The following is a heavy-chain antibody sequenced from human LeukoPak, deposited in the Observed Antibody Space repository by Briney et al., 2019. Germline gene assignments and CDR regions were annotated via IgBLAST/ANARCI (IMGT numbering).Heavy chain of an antibody. Sequence: GGSLRLSCAASGFTFSSYFMNWVRQAPGKGLEWASSISSTSSYIYYADSVKGRFTISRDNAKNSLYLQMNGLRAEDTAAYYCARGLCGGDCYSDWGQGTLVTVSS. D-gene: IGHD2-21*02. V-gene: IGHV3-21*01. CDR2: ISSTSSYI. CDR3: ARGLCGGDCYSD. J-gene: IGHJ4*02. CDR1: GFTFSSYF.